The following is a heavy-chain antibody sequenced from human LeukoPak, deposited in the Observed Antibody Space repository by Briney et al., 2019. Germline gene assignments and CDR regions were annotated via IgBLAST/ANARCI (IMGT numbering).Heavy chain of an antibody. J-gene: IGHJ4*01. Sequence: PGGSLRLSCAASGFTFNSYWMTWVRQAAEEGPEWVAHIKPDGSEKYYVDSVKGRFIISRDDARNSLSLQMNSLRAEDTAVYYCAGSFGDVKMFWGQGTLVTVSS. CDR2: IKPDGSEK. CDR3: AGSFGDVKMF. CDR1: GFTFNSYW. V-gene: IGHV3-7*01. D-gene: IGHD3-10*01.